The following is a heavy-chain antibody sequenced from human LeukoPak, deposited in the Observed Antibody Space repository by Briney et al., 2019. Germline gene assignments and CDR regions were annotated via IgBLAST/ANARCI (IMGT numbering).Heavy chain of an antibody. Sequence: GGSLRLSCAASGFTFSSYWMSWVRQAPGKGLEWGANIKQDGSEKYYVASVKGRFTISRDNAKNSLYLQMNSLRAEDTAVYYCARDGGSYSVDYWGQGTLVIVSS. CDR1: GFTFSSYW. D-gene: IGHD1-26*01. CDR2: IKQDGSEK. J-gene: IGHJ4*02. CDR3: ARDGGSYSVDY. V-gene: IGHV3-7*01.